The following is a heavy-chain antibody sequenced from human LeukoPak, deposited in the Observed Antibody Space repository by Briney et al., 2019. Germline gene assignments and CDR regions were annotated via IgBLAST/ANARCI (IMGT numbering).Heavy chain of an antibody. CDR3: TRNPGWAYFDS. CDR2: VSAATGTI. Sequence: GGSLRLSCAASGFTFSSYGMSWVRQAPGRGLEWVSYVSAATGTIYYADSVKGRFTISRDTAGNSLYLQMNSLRDEDTAVYFCTRNPGWAYFDSWGQGALLTVSS. D-gene: IGHD6-19*01. V-gene: IGHV3-48*02. CDR1: GFTFSSYG. J-gene: IGHJ4*02.